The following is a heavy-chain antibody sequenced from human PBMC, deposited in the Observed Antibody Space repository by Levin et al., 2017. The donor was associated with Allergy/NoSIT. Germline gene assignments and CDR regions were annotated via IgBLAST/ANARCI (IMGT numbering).Heavy chain of an antibody. D-gene: IGHD4-11*01. CDR1: GFTFDDYA. Sequence: PGGSLRLSCAASGFTFDDYAMHWVRQAPGKGLEWVSGITWNGGSMAHADSVKGRFTISRDNAKNSLYLQMNSLRTDDTALYYCAKGNDYNNYGTFDYWGQGTLVTVSS. J-gene: IGHJ4*02. CDR2: ITWNGGSM. V-gene: IGHV3-9*01. CDR3: AKGNDYNNYGTFDY.